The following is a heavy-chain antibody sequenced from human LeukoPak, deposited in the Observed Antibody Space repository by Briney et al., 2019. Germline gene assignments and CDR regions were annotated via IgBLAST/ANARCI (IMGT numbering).Heavy chain of an antibody. CDR3: ASPTTFRGSGLDY. J-gene: IGHJ4*02. D-gene: IGHD3-3*01. Sequence: SVKVSCKASGGTFSSYAISWVRQAPGHGHEWMGRIIPIFGTANYAQKFQGRVTITTDESTSTAYMELSSLRSEDTAVYYCASPTTFRGSGLDYWGQGTLVTVSS. CDR1: GGTFSSYA. V-gene: IGHV1-69*05. CDR2: IIPIFGTA.